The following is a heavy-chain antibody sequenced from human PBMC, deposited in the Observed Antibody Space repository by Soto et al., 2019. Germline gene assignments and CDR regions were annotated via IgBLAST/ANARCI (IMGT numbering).Heavy chain of an antibody. V-gene: IGHV3-23*01. CDR3: AQNFDY. J-gene: IGHJ4*02. CDR2: ISADGART. Sequence: GGSLRLSCAASGFTLSSYSMTWVRQGPEKGLEWVSEISADGARTYYAGSVKGRFTVSRDNSKNTVYLQMNSLRAEDTAVYYCAQNFDYWGQGTLVTVSS. CDR1: GFTLSSYS.